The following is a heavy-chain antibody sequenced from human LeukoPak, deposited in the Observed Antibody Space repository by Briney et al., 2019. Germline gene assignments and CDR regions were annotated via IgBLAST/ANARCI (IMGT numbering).Heavy chain of an antibody. CDR3: AREGCSSTSCFFDY. CDR2: ISRNGDST. V-gene: IGHV3-23*01. J-gene: IGHJ4*02. Sequence: GGSLRLSCAASGFTFNNYAMSWVRHAPGKGLEWVSAISRNGDSTYYADSVKGRITISRDNSKNTLYLQMNSLRAEDTAVYYCAREGCSSTSCFFDYWGQGTLVIVSS. CDR1: GFTFNNYA. D-gene: IGHD2-2*01.